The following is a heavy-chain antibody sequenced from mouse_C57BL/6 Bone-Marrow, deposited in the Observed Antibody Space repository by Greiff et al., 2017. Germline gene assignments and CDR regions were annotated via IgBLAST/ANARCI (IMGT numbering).Heavy chain of an antibody. Sequence: EVKLQESGGGLVKPGGSLKLSCAASGFTFSSYAMSWVRQTPEKRLEWVATISDGGSYTYYPDNVKGRFTISRDNAKNNLYLQMSHLKSEDTAMYYCARGYYGSSPDYWGQGTTLTVSS. V-gene: IGHV5-4*03. CDR3: ARGYYGSSPDY. J-gene: IGHJ2*01. CDR1: GFTFSSYA. D-gene: IGHD1-1*01. CDR2: ISDGGSYT.